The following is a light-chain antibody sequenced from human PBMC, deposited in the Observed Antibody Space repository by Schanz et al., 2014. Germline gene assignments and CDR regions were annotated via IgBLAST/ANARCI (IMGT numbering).Light chain of an antibody. CDR1: QSVSSN. Sequence: EIVMTQSPATLSVSPGDRATLSCRATQSVSSNLAWYQQKPGQAPRLLIYDASSRATGIPDRFSGSGSGTDFTLTISRLEPEDFAVYYCHQYINSPFTFGPGTKLDLK. J-gene: IGKJ3*01. CDR2: DAS. V-gene: IGKV3D-15*02. CDR3: HQYINSPFT.